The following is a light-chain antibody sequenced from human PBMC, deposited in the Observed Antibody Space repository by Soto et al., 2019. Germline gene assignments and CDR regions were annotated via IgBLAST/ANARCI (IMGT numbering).Light chain of an antibody. CDR3: QLYGSSPPYR. CDR2: GAS. CDR1: QSVSSSY. J-gene: IGKJ2*03. Sequence: EIVLTQSPGTLSLSPGERATLSCRASQSVSSSYLAWYQQKPGQAPRLLIYGASSSATGIPDRFSGSGSGTDFALTICRLEPEDFAVYYCQLYGSSPPYRFGQGTKLEIK. V-gene: IGKV3-20*01.